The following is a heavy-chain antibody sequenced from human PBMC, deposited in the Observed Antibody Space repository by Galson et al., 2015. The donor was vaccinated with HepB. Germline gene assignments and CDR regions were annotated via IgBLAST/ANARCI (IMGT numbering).Heavy chain of an antibody. J-gene: IGHJ4*02. Sequence: SLRLSCAASGFTFSSYTMHWVRQAPGKGLEGISYISTTSDNKFSADSVKGRFIISRDNAKNLLYLQMNSLRAEDTAVYYCTRIALSGSYWYFDYWGQGSLVTVSS. CDR1: GFTFSSYT. CDR3: TRIALSGSYWYFDY. V-gene: IGHV3-48*01. D-gene: IGHD1-26*01. CDR2: ISTTSDNK.